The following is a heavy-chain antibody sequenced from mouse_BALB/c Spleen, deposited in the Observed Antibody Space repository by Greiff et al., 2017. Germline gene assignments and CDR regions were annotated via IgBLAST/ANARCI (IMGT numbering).Heavy chain of an antibody. D-gene: IGHD2-2*01. V-gene: IGHV5-9-1*01. CDR1: GFTFSSYA. Sequence: EVMLVESGGGLVKPGGSLKLSCAASGFTFSSYAMSWVRQTPEKRLEWVATISSGGSYTYYPDSVKGRFTISRDNAKNTLYLQMSSLRSEDTAMYYCARRGYPHYAMDYWGQGTSVTVSS. J-gene: IGHJ4*01. CDR2: ISSGGSYT. CDR3: ARRGYPHYAMDY.